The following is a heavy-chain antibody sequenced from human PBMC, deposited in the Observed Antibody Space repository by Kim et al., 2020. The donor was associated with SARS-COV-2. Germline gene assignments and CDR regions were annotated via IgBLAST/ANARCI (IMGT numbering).Heavy chain of an antibody. V-gene: IGHV4-59*13. D-gene: IGHD4-17*01. CDR1: GGSMRSYY. Sequence: SETLSLTCSVSGGSMRSYYWTWIRQPPGKGLEWIGYIYYTGTTKYNPSLKSRVTMTVDTSRDQFSLKMTSVSAADTAVYFCARGDGDTLYQYYYGADVWGQGTTVTVSS. CDR2: IYYTGTT. CDR3: ARGDGDTLYQYYYGADV. J-gene: IGHJ6*02.